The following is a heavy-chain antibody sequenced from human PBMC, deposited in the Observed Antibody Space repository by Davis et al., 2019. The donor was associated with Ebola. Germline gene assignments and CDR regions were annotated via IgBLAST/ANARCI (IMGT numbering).Heavy chain of an antibody. V-gene: IGHV1-18*01. CDR3: AREVVVVITTQYYYYGMDV. J-gene: IGHJ6*04. D-gene: IGHD3-22*01. CDR1: GYTFTSYG. CDR2: ISGYNGNT. Sequence: ASVKVSCKASGYTFTSYGISWVRQAPGQGLEWMGWISGYNGNTNYVENLQGRVTMTTDTSTSTAYMELRSLRSADTAVYYCAREVVVVITTQYYYYGMDVWGKGTTVTVSS.